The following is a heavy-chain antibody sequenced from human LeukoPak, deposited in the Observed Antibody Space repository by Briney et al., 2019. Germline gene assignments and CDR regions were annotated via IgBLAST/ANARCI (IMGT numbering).Heavy chain of an antibody. Sequence: GGSLRLSCAASGFTFNNHAMTWVRQAPGKGLEWVSVITGSGDGRYYADSVKGRFTISRDNSKNTLHLQMNSLRAEDTALYYCAKVFLTSYYGSSVYFFDPGGQEPRAAVSS. CDR2: ITGSGDGR. J-gene: IGHJ5*02. CDR3: AKVFLTSYYGSSVYFFDP. V-gene: IGHV3-23*01. CDR1: GFTFNNHA. D-gene: IGHD3-10*01.